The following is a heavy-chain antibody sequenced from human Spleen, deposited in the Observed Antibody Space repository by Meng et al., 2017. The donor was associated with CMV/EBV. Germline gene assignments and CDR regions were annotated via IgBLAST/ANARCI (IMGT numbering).Heavy chain of an antibody. J-gene: IGHJ3*02. Sequence: SVKVSCKASGGTFSTYAISWVRQAPGQGLEWVGGIVPILGTANYAQNFQGRVTITTDESTTTAFMDLSSLRSDDTAVYYCARGIRFWSIIGDAFDIWGLGTMVTVSS. CDR1: GGTFSTYA. CDR2: IVPILGTA. V-gene: IGHV1-69*05. CDR3: ARGIRFWSIIGDAFDI. D-gene: IGHD3-3*01.